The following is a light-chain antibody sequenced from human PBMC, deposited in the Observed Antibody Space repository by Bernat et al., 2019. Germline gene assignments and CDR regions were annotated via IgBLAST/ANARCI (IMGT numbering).Light chain of an antibody. CDR2: DAS. J-gene: IGKJ3*01. Sequence: EIVLTQSPATLSLSPGERATLSCRASQSISTYLAWYQQKPGQAPRLLIYDASIRATGIPARFSGSGSGTDFTLTISSLEPGDFAVYYCQQRGNLFTFGPGTKVDIK. CDR3: QQRGNLFT. V-gene: IGKV3-11*01. CDR1: QSISTY.